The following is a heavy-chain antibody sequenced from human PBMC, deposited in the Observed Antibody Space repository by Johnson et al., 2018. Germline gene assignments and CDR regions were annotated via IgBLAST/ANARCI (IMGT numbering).Heavy chain of an antibody. D-gene: IGHD6-13*01. Sequence: QVQLVQSGGGVVQPGRSLRLSCAASGFTFSSYGMHWVRQAPGKGLEWVAVISYDGSNKYYADSVKGRFTISKDNSKNTLYLQMNSLTAEDTAVYYCAKPASSSWAPGVGPYYYYYYMDVWGKGTTVTVSS. CDR2: ISYDGSNK. CDR1: GFTFSSYG. CDR3: AKPASSSWAPGVGPYYYYYYMDV. J-gene: IGHJ6*03. V-gene: IGHV3-30*18.